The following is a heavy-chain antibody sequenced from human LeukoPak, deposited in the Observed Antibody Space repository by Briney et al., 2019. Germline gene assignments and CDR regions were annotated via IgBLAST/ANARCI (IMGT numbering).Heavy chain of an antibody. CDR3: ARGVVATGDAFDI. V-gene: IGHV4-30-4*01. CDR2: IYYSGST. CDR1: GGSISSGDYY. D-gene: IGHD5-12*01. Sequence: PSQTLSLTCTVSGGSISSGDYYWSWIRQPPGKGLEWIGYIYYSGSTYYNPSLKSRVTISVDTSKNQFSLKLSSVTAADTAVYYCARGVVATGDAFDIWGQGTMVTVSS. J-gene: IGHJ3*02.